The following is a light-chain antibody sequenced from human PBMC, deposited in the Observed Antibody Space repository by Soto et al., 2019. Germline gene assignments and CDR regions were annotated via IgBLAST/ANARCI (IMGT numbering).Light chain of an antibody. J-gene: IGKJ1*01. Sequence: EIVMTQSPDTLSVSPGEGGTFSCRASQSVSRNVAWYQQKPGQAPRLLIYGGSTRVTGIPARFSGSGSGTEFTLTISSLQSEDFAVYYCQQYNNWPPVRTFGQGTKVEIK. V-gene: IGKV3-15*01. CDR1: QSVSRN. CDR3: QQYNNWPPVRT. CDR2: GGS.